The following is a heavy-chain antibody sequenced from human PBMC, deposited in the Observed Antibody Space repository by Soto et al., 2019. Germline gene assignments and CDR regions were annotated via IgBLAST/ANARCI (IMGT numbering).Heavy chain of an antibody. CDR2: IYYSGST. Sequence: SETLSLTCTVSGGSISSYYWSWIRQPPGKGLEWIGYIYYSGSTNYNPSLKSRVTISVDTSKNQFPLKLSSVTAADTAVYYCATLVGATTPFDYWGQGTLVTVS. CDR3: ATLVGATTPFDY. V-gene: IGHV4-59*01. D-gene: IGHD1-26*01. J-gene: IGHJ4*02. CDR1: GGSISSYY.